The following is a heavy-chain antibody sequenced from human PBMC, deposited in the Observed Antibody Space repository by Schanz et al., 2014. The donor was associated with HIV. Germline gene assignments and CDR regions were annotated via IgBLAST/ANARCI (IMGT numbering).Heavy chain of an antibody. Sequence: QVQLVESGGGVVQPGRSLRLSCAASGFTFRSYGMHWVRQAPGKGLEWVAVTWHDGTDKYYAGSVKGRFTTSRDSSKNTLYLQMNSLRGEETAVYYCALSRPSGYGGSWYFDLWGRGTLVAVSS. CDR3: ALSRPSGYGGSWYFDL. D-gene: IGHD2-15*01. CDR1: GFTFRSYG. V-gene: IGHV3-33*03. CDR2: TWHDGTDK. J-gene: IGHJ2*01.